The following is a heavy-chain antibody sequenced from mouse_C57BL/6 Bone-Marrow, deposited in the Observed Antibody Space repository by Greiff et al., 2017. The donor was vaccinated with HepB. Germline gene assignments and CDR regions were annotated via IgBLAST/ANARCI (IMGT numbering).Heavy chain of an antibody. V-gene: IGHV1-15*01. CDR3: TRSAITTVVAHIDY. D-gene: IGHD1-1*01. Sequence: QVQLQQSGAELVRPGASVTLSCKASGYTFTDYEMHWVKQTPVHGLEWIGAIDPETGGTAYNQKFKGKAILTADKSSSTAYMELRSLTSEDSAVYYCTRSAITTVVAHIDYWGQGTTLTVSS. CDR1: GYTFTDYE. J-gene: IGHJ2*01. CDR2: IDPETGGT.